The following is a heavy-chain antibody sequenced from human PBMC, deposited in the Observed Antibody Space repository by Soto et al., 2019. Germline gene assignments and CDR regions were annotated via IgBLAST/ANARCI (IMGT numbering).Heavy chain of an antibody. J-gene: IGHJ6*02. Sequence: PSETLSLTCTVSGGSISNFYCSWIRQPPGQGLEWIGYIFDGGNTKYNPSLNTRVTISVDTSKNLCSPRLSSVTAADTAVYYCAADFFGSGSSHSGRYYYGMDVWGQGTTVTVSS. D-gene: IGHD3-10*01. CDR3: AADFFGSGSSHSGRYYYGMDV. CDR1: GGSISNFY. V-gene: IGHV4-59*01. CDR2: IFDGGNT.